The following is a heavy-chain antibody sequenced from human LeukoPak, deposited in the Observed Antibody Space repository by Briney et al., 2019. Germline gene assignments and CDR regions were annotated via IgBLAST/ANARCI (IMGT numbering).Heavy chain of an antibody. D-gene: IGHD5-12*01. Sequence: PGGSLRLSCAASGFTFSDYAMSWVRQAPGKGLEWVSGISGSGAYSYYADSVKGRFTISRDNSKNTLYMQMNSLRAADTAVYYCAKGLAYTGYDYWFDPWGQGTLVTVSS. CDR2: ISGSGAYS. J-gene: IGHJ5*02. CDR1: GFTFSDYA. V-gene: IGHV3-23*01. CDR3: AKGLAYTGYDYWFDP.